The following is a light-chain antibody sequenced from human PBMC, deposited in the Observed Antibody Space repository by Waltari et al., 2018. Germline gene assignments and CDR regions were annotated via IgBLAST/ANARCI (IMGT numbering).Light chain of an antibody. J-gene: IGKJ1*01. Sequence: DIQMTQSPATLSAYVEDRVTITCRASQNVDSWLAWYQQKPGAAPRALIYKASILENGVPSRFSGSGSGTVFTLTINSLQPDDVATYYCQQYIVYTRTFGQGTKVDLK. CDR3: QQYIVYTRT. CDR2: KAS. V-gene: IGKV1-5*03. CDR1: QNVDSW.